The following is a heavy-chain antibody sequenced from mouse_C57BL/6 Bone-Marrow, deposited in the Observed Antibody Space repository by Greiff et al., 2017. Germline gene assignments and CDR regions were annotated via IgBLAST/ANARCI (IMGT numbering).Heavy chain of an antibody. Sequence: LMESGPGLVKPSQSLSLTCSVTGYSITSGYYWNWIRQFQGNKLEWMGYKSHEGSNNYNPSLKNRISITSDTSKNQFILMLNSVTTEDTATYYCARSSLYYGSLDYWGQGTTLTVSS. CDR2: KSHEGSN. V-gene: IGHV3-6*01. D-gene: IGHD1-1*01. CDR1: GYSITSGYY. CDR3: ARSSLYYGSLDY. J-gene: IGHJ2*01.